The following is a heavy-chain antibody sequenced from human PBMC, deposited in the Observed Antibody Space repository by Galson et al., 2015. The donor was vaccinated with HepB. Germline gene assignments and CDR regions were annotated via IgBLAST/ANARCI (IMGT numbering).Heavy chain of an antibody. V-gene: IGHV3-23*01. CDR1: GFSFSNYA. Sequence: SLRLSCAASGFSFSNYAMSWVRQAPGKGLEWVSGISGSGGSTYYADSVKGRFTIFRDNSKNTLYLQMSSLRGEDTAVYYCAKDKGVAGLVFGYFHLWGRGTLVTVSS. D-gene: IGHD6-19*01. J-gene: IGHJ2*01. CDR2: ISGSGGST. CDR3: AKDKGVAGLVFGYFHL.